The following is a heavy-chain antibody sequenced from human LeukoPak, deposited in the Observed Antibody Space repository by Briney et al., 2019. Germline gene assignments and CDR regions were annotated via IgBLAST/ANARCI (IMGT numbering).Heavy chain of an antibody. V-gene: IGHV4-30-4*08. CDR1: GGSISSGDYY. Sequence: SETLSLTCTVSGGSISSGDYYWSWIRQPPGKGLEWIGYIYYSGSTYYNPSLRSRVTISVDTSKNQFSLKLSSVTAADTAVYYCASSTPSRAFDIWGQGTMVTVSS. CDR2: IYYSGST. CDR3: ASSTPSRAFDI. J-gene: IGHJ3*02. D-gene: IGHD2-2*01.